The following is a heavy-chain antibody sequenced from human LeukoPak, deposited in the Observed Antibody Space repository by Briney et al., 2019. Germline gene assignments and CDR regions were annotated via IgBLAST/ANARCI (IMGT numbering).Heavy chain of an antibody. V-gene: IGHV3-21*01. CDR1: GFTFSSYS. D-gene: IGHD1-26*01. Sequence: GGSLRLSCAASGFTFSSYSMNWVRQAPGKGLEWVSSISGSSSYIYYTDSVKGRFTLSRDNAKNSLVLQMNSLRAEDTGVYYCARDMGEPVYGMDVWGPGTTVTVSS. J-gene: IGHJ6*02. CDR2: ISGSSSYI. CDR3: ARDMGEPVYGMDV.